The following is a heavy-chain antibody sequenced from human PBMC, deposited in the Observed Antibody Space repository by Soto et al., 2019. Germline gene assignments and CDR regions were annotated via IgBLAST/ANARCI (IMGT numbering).Heavy chain of an antibody. Sequence: GESLKISCKGSGYSFTSYWIAWVRQMPGKGLEWMGIIYPGDSDTRYSPSFQGQVTISADNSISTAYLQWSSLKTSDTAIYYCARSRELGTYYYYGMDVWGQGTTVTVSS. V-gene: IGHV5-51*01. CDR2: IYPGDSDT. D-gene: IGHD1-26*01. CDR1: GYSFTSYW. CDR3: ARSRELGTYYYYGMDV. J-gene: IGHJ6*02.